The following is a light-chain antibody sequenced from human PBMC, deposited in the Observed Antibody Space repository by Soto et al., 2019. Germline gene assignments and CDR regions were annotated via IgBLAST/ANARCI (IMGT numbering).Light chain of an antibody. J-gene: IGKJ5*01. CDR2: DAS. V-gene: IGKV1-33*01. Sequence: DIQMTQSPSSLSASVGDRVTITCQASQDISNYLNWYQQKPGKAPKLLIYDASNLETGVPSRFSGSGYGTDFTFTIISLHPEDIATYYCQQYDNLLSITFGHGTRLEIK. CDR3: QQYDNLLSIT. CDR1: QDISNY.